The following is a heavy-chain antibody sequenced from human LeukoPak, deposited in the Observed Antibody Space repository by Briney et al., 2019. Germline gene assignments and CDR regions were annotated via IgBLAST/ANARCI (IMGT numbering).Heavy chain of an antibody. J-gene: IGHJ6*02. V-gene: IGHV3-15*01. CDR2: IKSETDGGTR. CDR3: TTTRRSGSYYGMDV. CDR1: GFTFSNAW. D-gene: IGHD1-26*01. Sequence: GGSLRLSCAASGFTFSNAWMSWVRQAPGKGLEWVGRIKSETDGGTRDYAAPVKGRFTISRDDSKNTLYLQMNSLKTEDTAVYYCTTTRRSGSYYGMDVWGQGTTVTVSS.